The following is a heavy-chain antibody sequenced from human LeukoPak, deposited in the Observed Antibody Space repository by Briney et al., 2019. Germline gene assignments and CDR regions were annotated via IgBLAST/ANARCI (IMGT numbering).Heavy chain of an antibody. V-gene: IGHV4-34*01. J-gene: IGHJ4*02. D-gene: IGHD6-19*01. CDR3: ASGSGWYKDYFDY. Sequence: PSETLSLTCAVYGGSFSNHYWSWIRQPPGKGLEWIGEINQSGSTNYNPSLKSRVTISVDTSKNQFSLKLSSVTAADTAVYYCASGSGWYKDYFDYWGQGTLVTVSS. CDR1: GGSFSNHY. CDR2: INQSGST.